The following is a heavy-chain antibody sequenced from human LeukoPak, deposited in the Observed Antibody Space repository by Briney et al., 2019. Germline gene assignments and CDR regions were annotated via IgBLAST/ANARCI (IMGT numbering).Heavy chain of an antibody. CDR3: AGGRGGYYYYYMDV. V-gene: IGHV4-39*07. D-gene: IGHD3-16*01. CDR1: GGSISSSSYY. CDR2: IYYSGST. J-gene: IGHJ6*03. Sequence: SETLSLTCTVSGGSISSSSYYWGWIRQPPGKGLEWIGSIYYSGSTYYHPSLKSRVTISVDTSKNQFSLKLSSVTAADTAVYYCAGGRGGYYYYYMDVWGKGTTVTVSS.